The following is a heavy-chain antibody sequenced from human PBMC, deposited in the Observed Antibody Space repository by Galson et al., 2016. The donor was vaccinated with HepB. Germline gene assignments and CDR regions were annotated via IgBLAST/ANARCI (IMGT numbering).Heavy chain of an antibody. J-gene: IGHJ6*02. D-gene: IGHD3-10*01. CDR1: GFTFSSYW. CDR2: IKSDGGSK. CDR3: ARGGGKPGISYGLDV. Sequence: SLRLSCAASGFTFSSYWMHWVRQAPGKGLGWVSRIKSDGGSKDYADSVTGRFTISRDNAKNPMYLQMNSLRDEDTAVYFCARGGGKPGISYGLDVWGQGTTVTVSS. V-gene: IGHV3-74*01.